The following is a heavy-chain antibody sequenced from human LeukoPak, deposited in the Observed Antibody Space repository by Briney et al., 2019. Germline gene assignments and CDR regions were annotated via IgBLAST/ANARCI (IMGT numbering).Heavy chain of an antibody. Sequence: PGGSLRLSCAASGFTFSSYGMHWVRQAPGKGLEWVAVIWYDGSNKYYADSVKGRFTISRDNSKNTLYLQMSNLRAEDTAVYYCGRVSDSSGYYHVDYWGQGTLVTVSS. CDR1: GFTFSSYG. D-gene: IGHD3-22*01. CDR2: IWYDGSNK. V-gene: IGHV3-33*01. CDR3: GRVSDSSGYYHVDY. J-gene: IGHJ4*02.